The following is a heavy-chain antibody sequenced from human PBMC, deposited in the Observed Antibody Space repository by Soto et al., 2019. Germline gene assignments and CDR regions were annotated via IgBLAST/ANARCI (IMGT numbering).Heavy chain of an antibody. V-gene: IGHV3-64D*06. D-gene: IGHD4-4*01. J-gene: IGHJ4*02. CDR2: ISSDGGDT. CDR3: AASMTTVISSYTS. CDR1: GFTFSRCA. Sequence: PGGSLRLSCSASGFTFSRCAMHWVRQAPGKGPEYVSAISSDGGDTFYADSVKARFTISRDNSKNTLYLQMSSLRVEDTALYYCAASMTTVISSYTSWGQGTLVTVSS.